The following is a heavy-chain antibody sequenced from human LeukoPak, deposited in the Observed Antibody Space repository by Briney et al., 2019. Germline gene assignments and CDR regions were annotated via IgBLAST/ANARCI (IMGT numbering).Heavy chain of an antibody. D-gene: IGHD3-10*01. CDR1: GYTFINHD. Sequence: ASVKFSCKSSGYTFINHDINWMRQASGQGLEWMGWMNSNSGNTGYAQNFLGRVTMTRDTSTGTAYMELTSLTSEDTAVYYCARGSGSDGRDWFDPWGQGTLVTVSS. J-gene: IGHJ5*02. CDR3: ARGSGSDGRDWFDP. V-gene: IGHV1-8*01. CDR2: MNSNSGNT.